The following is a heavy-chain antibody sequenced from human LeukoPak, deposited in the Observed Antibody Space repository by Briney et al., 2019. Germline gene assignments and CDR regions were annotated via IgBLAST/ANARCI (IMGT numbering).Heavy chain of an antibody. Sequence: GESLKISCKGSGYSFTSYWIGWVRHMPGKGLEWMGSIYPGDSDTRYGPSFQGQVTISADKSISTAYLQWSSQKAADTAMYYCARHRLDGDFLFDYWGQGTLVTVSS. CDR1: GYSFTSYW. CDR2: IYPGDSDT. V-gene: IGHV5-51*01. CDR3: ARHRLDGDFLFDY. D-gene: IGHD4-17*01. J-gene: IGHJ4*02.